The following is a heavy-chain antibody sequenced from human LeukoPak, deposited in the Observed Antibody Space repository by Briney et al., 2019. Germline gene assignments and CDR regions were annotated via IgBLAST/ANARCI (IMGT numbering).Heavy chain of an antibody. CDR2: VYWDDDK. D-gene: IGHD3-10*01. CDR3: ARPYFFGSGLYFDY. CDR1: GFSLSTTGVG. V-gene: IGHV2-5*02. Sequence: SGPTLVNPTQTLTLTCTFSGFSLSTTGVGVGWIRQPPGKALEWLAHVYWDDDKRYSLSLKTRLTITKDTSKNQAVLTMTNMDPVDTATYFCARPYFFGSGLYFDYWGQGSLVTVSS. J-gene: IGHJ4*02.